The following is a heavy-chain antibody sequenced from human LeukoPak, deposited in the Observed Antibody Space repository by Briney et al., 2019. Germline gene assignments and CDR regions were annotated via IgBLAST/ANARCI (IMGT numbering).Heavy chain of an antibody. CDR1: GGSISSGDYY. J-gene: IGHJ4*02. CDR3: ARGFSATTFDY. V-gene: IGHV4-30-4*08. D-gene: IGHD1-14*01. CDR2: IYYSGST. Sequence: SETLSLTCTVSGGSISSGDYYWSWIRQPPGKGLEWIGYIYYSGSTYYNPSLKSRVTISVDTSKNQFSLKLSSVTAADTAVYYCARGFSATTFDYWGQGALVTVSS.